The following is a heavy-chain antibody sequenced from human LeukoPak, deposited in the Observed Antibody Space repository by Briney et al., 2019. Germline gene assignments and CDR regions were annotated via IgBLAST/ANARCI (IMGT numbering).Heavy chain of an antibody. CDR1: GFTFSSYG. D-gene: IGHD3-9*01. CDR3: AKDTGYDILTGRNYFDY. J-gene: IGHJ4*02. CDR2: IRYDGSNK. Sequence: GGSLRLSCAASGFTFSSYGMHWVRQAPGKGLEWVAFIRYDGSNKYYADSVKGRFTISRDNSKNTLYLQMNSLRAEDTAVYYYAKDTGYDILTGRNYFDYWGQGTLATVSS. V-gene: IGHV3-30*02.